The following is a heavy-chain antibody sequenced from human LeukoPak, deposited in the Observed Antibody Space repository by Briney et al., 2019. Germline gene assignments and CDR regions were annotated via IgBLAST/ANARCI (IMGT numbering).Heavy chain of an antibody. Sequence: GGSLRLSCAASGFTFSSYWMSWVRPAPGEGREWVANIKQEGSEKNYVDSVKGRFTISRDNAKNSLYLRMHSLRAEDTAVYYCARDSEDDYGDSLDAFDIWGQGTMVTVFS. J-gene: IGHJ3*02. CDR3: ARDSEDDYGDSLDAFDI. CDR2: IKQEGSEK. CDR1: GFTFSSYW. D-gene: IGHD4-17*01. V-gene: IGHV3-7*01.